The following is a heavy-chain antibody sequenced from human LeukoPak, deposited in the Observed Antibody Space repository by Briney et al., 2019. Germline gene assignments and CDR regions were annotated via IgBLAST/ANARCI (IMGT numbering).Heavy chain of an antibody. J-gene: IGHJ4*02. CDR3: AKPTSYYDSSGYT. CDR1: GFTFSSYG. D-gene: IGHD3-22*01. CDR2: IRYDGSNK. V-gene: IGHV3-30*02. Sequence: GGSLRLSCAASGFTFSSYGMHWVRQAPGKGLEWVAFIRYDGSNKYYADSVKGRFTIFRDNSKNTLYLQMNSLRAEDTAVYYCAKPTSYYDSSGYTWGQGTLVTVSS.